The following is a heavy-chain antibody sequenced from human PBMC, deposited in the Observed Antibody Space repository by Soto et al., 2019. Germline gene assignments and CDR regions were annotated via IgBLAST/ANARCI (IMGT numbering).Heavy chain of an antibody. D-gene: IGHD1-26*01. CDR1: GFTLSSYA. V-gene: IGHV3-23*01. CDR2: ISDSGGTT. Sequence: PGGSLRLSCAASGFTLSSYAMGWVRQAPGRGLDWVSAISDSGGTTYYADSVKGRFTISRDNARNTLNLQTNSLRVEDTAVYYCARDIPKGACYLDYWGQGTLVTVTS. J-gene: IGHJ4*02. CDR3: ARDIPKGACYLDY.